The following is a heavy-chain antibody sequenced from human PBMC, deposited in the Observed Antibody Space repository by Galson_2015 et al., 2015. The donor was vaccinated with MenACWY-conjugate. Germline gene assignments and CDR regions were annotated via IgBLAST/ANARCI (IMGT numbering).Heavy chain of an antibody. D-gene: IGHD3-10*01. CDR2: IYHSGST. CDR3: ARGNYYVSGTYYKSANFDY. J-gene: IGHJ4*02. Sequence: ETLSLTCAVSGGSISINYWWTWVRQPPGKGLEWIGEIYHSGSTNYNPSLKSRLTVSVDKSKNQFSLKLCSVTAADTAVYYCARGNYYVSGTYYKSANFDYWGQGSLVTVSS. V-gene: IGHV4-4*02. CDR1: GGSISINYW.